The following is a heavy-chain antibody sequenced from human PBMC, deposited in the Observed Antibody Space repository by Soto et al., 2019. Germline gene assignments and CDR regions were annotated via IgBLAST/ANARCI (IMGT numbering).Heavy chain of an antibody. J-gene: IGHJ5*02. D-gene: IGHD3-10*01. Sequence: QVQLVESGGGVVQPGRSLRLSCAASGFTFSSYAMHWVRQAPVQGMEWGAVISYDGSNKYYADSVKGRFTISRDNSKNTLYLQRNGLRAEYTAEYYCARDRADYYYGSGPFDPWGQGTLVTVSS. CDR2: ISYDGSNK. CDR3: ARDRADYYYGSGPFDP. V-gene: IGHV3-30-3*01. CDR1: GFTFSSYA.